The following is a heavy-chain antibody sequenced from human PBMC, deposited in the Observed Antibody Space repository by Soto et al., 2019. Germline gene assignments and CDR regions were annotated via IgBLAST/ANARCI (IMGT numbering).Heavy chain of an antibody. Sequence: GGSLRLSCAASGFTFSSYWMHWVRQAPGKGLVWVSRINSDGSSTSYADSVKGRFTISRDNAKNTLYLQMNSLRAEDTAVHYCARDAVPAAMLSGTWFDPWGQGTLVTVSS. CDR1: GFTFSSYW. CDR2: INSDGSST. D-gene: IGHD2-2*01. V-gene: IGHV3-74*01. J-gene: IGHJ5*02. CDR3: ARDAVPAAMLSGTWFDP.